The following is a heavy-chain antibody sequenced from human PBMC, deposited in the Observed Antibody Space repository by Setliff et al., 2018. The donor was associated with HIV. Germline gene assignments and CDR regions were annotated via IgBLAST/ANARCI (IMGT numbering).Heavy chain of an antibody. Sequence: GGSLRLSCAASGFTFSNYAMSWVRQAPGKGLEWVSAISGSGGSTYYADSVKGRFSISRDNSKNTLYLQMNSLRAEDTAVYYCTKDYHVAATDYWGQGTLVTVSS. CDR3: TKDYHVAATDY. J-gene: IGHJ4*02. D-gene: IGHD6-13*01. CDR2: ISGSGGST. CDR1: GFTFSNYA. V-gene: IGHV3-23*01.